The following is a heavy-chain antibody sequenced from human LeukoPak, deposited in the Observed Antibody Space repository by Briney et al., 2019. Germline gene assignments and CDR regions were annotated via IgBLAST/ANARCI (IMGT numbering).Heavy chain of an antibody. D-gene: IGHD1/OR15-1a*01. CDR2: IYYSGST. Sequence: SETLSLTCTVSGGSISSSSYYWGWLRQPPGKGLEWIGSIYYSGSTYYNPSLKSPVTISVDTSKNQYSLKLSSVTAADTAVYYCARGAPEQPYYYYYYMDVWDKGTTVTVSS. CDR1: GGSISSSSYY. J-gene: IGHJ6*03. V-gene: IGHV4-39*07. CDR3: ARGAPEQPYYYYYYMDV.